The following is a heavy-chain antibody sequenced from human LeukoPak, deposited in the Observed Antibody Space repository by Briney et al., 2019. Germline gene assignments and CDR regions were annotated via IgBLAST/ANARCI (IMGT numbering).Heavy chain of an antibody. J-gene: IGHJ5*02. CDR3: ARDILAMNWFDP. Sequence: GGSLRLSCVGSGFSFSTSSMNWVRQAPGKGLEWVSSISSTSSYIYYADSVKGRFTISRDNAKNSLYLQMNSLRVEDTAVYYCARDILAMNWFDPWGQGTLVTVSS. D-gene: IGHD2-2*01. CDR2: ISSTSSYI. CDR1: GFSFSTSS. V-gene: IGHV3-21*01.